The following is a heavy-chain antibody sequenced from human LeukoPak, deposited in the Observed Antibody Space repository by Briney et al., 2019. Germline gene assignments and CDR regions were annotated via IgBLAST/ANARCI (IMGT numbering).Heavy chain of an antibody. J-gene: IGHJ4*02. CDR1: GGSISSSSYY. V-gene: IGHV4-39*07. D-gene: IGHD3-16*02. CDR3: ARDFRGYVWGSYRYYFDY. CDR2: IYYSGST. Sequence: SETLSLTCTVSGGSISSSSYYWGWIRQPPGKGLEWIGSIYYSGSTYYNPSLKSRVTISVDTSKNQFSLKLSSVTAADTAVYYCARDFRGYVWGSYRYYFDYWGQGTLVTVSS.